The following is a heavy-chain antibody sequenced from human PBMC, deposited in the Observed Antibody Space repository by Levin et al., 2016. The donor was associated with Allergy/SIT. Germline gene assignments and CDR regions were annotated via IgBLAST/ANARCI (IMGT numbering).Heavy chain of an antibody. J-gene: IGHJ5*02. V-gene: IGHV4-59*12. D-gene: IGHD2-2*01. Sequence: SETLSLTCTVSGGSISSYYWSWIRQPPGKGLEWIGYIYYSGSTNYNPSLKSRVTISVDTSKNQFSLKLSSVTAADTAVYYCARGGAPGYKDQLLRKGAWFDPWGQGTLVTVSS. CDR2: IYYSGST. CDR1: GGSISSYY. CDR3: ARGGAPGYKDQLLRKGAWFDP.